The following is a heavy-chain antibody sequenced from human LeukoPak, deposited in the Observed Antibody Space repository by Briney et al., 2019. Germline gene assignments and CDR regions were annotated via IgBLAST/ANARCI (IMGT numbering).Heavy chain of an antibody. CDR2: INWNGGST. D-gene: IGHD3-16*02. CDR1: GFTFDDYG. J-gene: IGHJ4*02. CDR3: AKDEGDYVWGSYRYIGYFDY. V-gene: IGHV3-20*04. Sequence: GGSLRLSCAASGFTFDDYGMSWVRQAPGKGLEWVSGINWNGGSTGYADSVNGRFTISRDNAKNSLYLQMNSLRAEDTAVYYCAKDEGDYVWGSYRYIGYFDYWGQGTLVTVSS.